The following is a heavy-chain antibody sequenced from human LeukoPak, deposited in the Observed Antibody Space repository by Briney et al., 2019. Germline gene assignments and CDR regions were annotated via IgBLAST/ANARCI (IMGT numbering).Heavy chain of an antibody. CDR3: AKDPRQSSGWYYFDY. CDR2: ISGSGGST. V-gene: IGHV3-23*01. J-gene: IGHJ4*02. CDR1: GFTFSSYA. Sequence: PGGSLRLSCAASGFTFSSYAMSWVRQAPGKGLEWVSAISGSGGSTYYADSVKGRFTISRDNSKNTLYLQMNSLRAEDTAVYYCAKDPRQSSGWYYFDYWGQGTLVTVSS. D-gene: IGHD6-19*01.